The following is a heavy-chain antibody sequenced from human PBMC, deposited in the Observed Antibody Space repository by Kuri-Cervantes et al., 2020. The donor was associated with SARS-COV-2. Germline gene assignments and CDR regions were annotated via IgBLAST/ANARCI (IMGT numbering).Heavy chain of an antibody. V-gene: IGHV3-15*07. Sequence: GESLKISCVASGFNFNGAWMNWVRQAPGKGLEWVGLIKSRTDGETIVYAAPVKGRFTISRADSENTLFLQINSMETEDTAVYYYATDAVHTSIAYWGQGTLVTVSS. CDR2: IKSRTDGETI. D-gene: IGHD2-2*01. CDR3: ATDAVHTSIAY. CDR1: GFNFNGAW. J-gene: IGHJ4*02.